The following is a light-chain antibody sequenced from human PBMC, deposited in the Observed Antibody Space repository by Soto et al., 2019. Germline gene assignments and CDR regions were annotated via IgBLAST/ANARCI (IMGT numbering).Light chain of an antibody. CDR3: GPYSNGAWE. J-gene: IGKJ5*01. V-gene: IGKV3D-11*03. CDR2: DTS. Sequence: GKSVALACRASQGIGDTLAWYQHKPGQTPRLLIYDTSTRATGVPARFSVRRTGPEVTLTLCRHYSEAFAMIYEGPYSNGAWEFGKGTRLEIK. CDR1: QGIGDT.